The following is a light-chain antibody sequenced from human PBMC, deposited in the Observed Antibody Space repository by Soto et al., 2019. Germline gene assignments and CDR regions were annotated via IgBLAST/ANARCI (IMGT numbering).Light chain of an antibody. CDR1: SSDVGSYNL. CDR3: TSYSRYRVLV. V-gene: IGLV2-14*02. CDR2: EGS. Sequence: QSVLTQPASVSGSPGQSITISCTGTSSDVGSYNLVSWYQQHPGKAPKLMIYEGSKRPSGVSNRFSGSKSGNTASLTISGLQAEDEADYYCTSYSRYRVLVFGGGTKLTVL. J-gene: IGLJ3*02.